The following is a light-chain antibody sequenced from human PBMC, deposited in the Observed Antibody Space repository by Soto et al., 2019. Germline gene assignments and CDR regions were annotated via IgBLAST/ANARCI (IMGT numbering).Light chain of an antibody. CDR1: QSVSSN. V-gene: IGKV3-15*01. CDR2: GAS. J-gene: IGKJ5*01. Sequence: EIVMTQSPATLSVSPGERATLSCRASQSVSSNLAWYQQKPGLAPRLLIYGASTRATGIPARFSGSGSGTEFTLTISSLQSEDFAVYYCQQYNNWRITFGQGTRLEIK. CDR3: QQYNNWRIT.